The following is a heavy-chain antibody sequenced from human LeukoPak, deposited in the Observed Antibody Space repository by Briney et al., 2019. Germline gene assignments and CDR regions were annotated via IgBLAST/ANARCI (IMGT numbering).Heavy chain of an antibody. V-gene: IGHV4-38-2*02. D-gene: IGHD3-9*01. J-gene: IGHJ6*03. CDR1: GYSISSGYY. Sequence: RPSETLSLTCTVSGYSISSGYYWGWIRQPPGQGLEWIGEINHSGSTNYNPSLKSRVTISVDTSKNQFSLKLSSVTAADTAVYYCARGPFYYDILTGYWSPYYYMDVWGKGTTVTVSS. CDR2: INHSGST. CDR3: ARGPFYYDILTGYWSPYYYMDV.